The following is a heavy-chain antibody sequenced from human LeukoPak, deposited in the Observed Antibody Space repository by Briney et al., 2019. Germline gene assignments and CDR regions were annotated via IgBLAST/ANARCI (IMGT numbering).Heavy chain of an antibody. CDR2: IYTSGST. V-gene: IGHV4-4*07. CDR3: ARDSPIFSFDP. J-gene: IGHJ5*02. D-gene: IGHD2-21*01. CDR1: GGSISSYY. Sequence: ASETLSLTCTVSGGSISSYYWGWIRQPAGKGLEWIGRIYTSGSTNYNPSLKSRVTMSVDTSKNQFSLKLSSVTAADTAVYYCARDSPIFSFDPWGQGTLVTVSS.